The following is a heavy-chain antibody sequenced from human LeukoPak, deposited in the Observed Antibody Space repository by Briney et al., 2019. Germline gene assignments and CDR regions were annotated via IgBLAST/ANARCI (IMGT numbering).Heavy chain of an antibody. Sequence: GASVTVSCKASGYTFTSYYMHWVRQPPAQGLEWMGIINTSGGSTSYAQTFQGRVTMTSDTSTSTVYMELSSLRSEDTAVYYCARELESGYSSGWYDYWGQGTLVTVSS. CDR1: GYTFTSYY. CDR3: ARELESGYSSGWYDY. J-gene: IGHJ4*02. V-gene: IGHV1-46*01. D-gene: IGHD6-19*01. CDR2: INTSGGST.